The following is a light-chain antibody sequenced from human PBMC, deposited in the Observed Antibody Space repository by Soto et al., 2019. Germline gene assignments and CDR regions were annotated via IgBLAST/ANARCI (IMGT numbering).Light chain of an antibody. V-gene: IGLV2-11*01. CDR1: SSDVGGYNY. CDR3: CSYAGSYTNWV. Sequence: QSVLTQPRSVSGSPGQSVTISCTGTSSDVGGYNYVSWYQQHPGKAPKLMIYDVSKRPSVVPDRFSGSKSGNTASLTISGLQAEDEADYYCCSYAGSYTNWVFGGGTKLTVL. J-gene: IGLJ3*02. CDR2: DVS.